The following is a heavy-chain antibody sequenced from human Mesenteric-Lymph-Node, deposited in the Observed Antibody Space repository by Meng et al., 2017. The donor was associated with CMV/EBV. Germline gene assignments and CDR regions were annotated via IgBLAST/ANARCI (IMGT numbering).Heavy chain of an antibody. Sequence: KVSCKGSGYSFTSYWIGWVRQMPGKGLEWMGIIYPGDSDTRYSPSFQGQVTISADKSINTAYLQWGSLKASDTAMYYCARQFCSSTSCYDAFDIWGQGTMVTVSS. D-gene: IGHD2-2*01. CDR2: IYPGDSDT. V-gene: IGHV5-51*01. CDR1: GYSFTSYW. J-gene: IGHJ3*02. CDR3: ARQFCSSTSCYDAFDI.